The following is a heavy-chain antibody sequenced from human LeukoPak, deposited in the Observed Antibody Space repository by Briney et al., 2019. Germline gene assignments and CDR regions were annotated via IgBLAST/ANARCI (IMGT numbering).Heavy chain of an antibody. D-gene: IGHD3-10*01. J-gene: IGHJ4*02. CDR1: GSTFSSYA. CDR2: ISGSGGST. Sequence: GGSLRLSCAASGSTFSSYAMSWVRQAPGKGLEWVSAISGSGGSTYYADSVKGRFTISRDNSKNTLYLQMNSLRAEDTAVYYCATSRYGSGGFDYWGQGTLVTVSS. V-gene: IGHV3-23*01. CDR3: ATSRYGSGGFDY.